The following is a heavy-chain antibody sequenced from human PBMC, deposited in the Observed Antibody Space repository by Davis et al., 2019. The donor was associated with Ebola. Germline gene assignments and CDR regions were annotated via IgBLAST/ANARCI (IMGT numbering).Heavy chain of an antibody. Sequence: SETLSLTCTVSGGSVSSGSYYWSWIRQPPGKGLEWTGYIYYSGSTNYNPSLKSRVTISVDTSKNQFSLKLSSVTATDTAVYYCARDLRLYYYGMDVWGQGTTVTVSS. CDR2: IYYSGST. CDR3: ARDLRLYYYGMDV. V-gene: IGHV4-61*01. D-gene: IGHD4-11*01. J-gene: IGHJ6*02. CDR1: GGSVSSGSYY.